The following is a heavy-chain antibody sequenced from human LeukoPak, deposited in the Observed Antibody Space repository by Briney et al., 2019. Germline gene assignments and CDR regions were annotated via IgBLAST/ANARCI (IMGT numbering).Heavy chain of an antibody. J-gene: IGHJ4*02. CDR2: IYSGGST. CDR3: NSGSFTGALDY. V-gene: IGHV3-66*01. Sequence: GRSLRLSCAASGFTVSSNYMSWVRQAPGKGLEWVSVIYSGGSTYYADSVKGRFTISRDNSKNTLYLQMNSLRAEDTAVYYCNSGSFTGALDYWGQGTLVTVSS. CDR1: GFTVSSNY. D-gene: IGHD1-26*01.